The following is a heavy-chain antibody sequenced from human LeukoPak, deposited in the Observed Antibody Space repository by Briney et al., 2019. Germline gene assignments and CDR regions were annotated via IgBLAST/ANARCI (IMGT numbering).Heavy chain of an antibody. CDR1: GGTFSSYA. CDR3: ARAALSASYFDY. Sequence: EASVKVPCKASGGTFSSYAISWVRQAPGQGLEWMGGIIPIFGTANYAQKFQGRVTITADKSTSTAYMELSSLRSEDTAVYYCARAALSASYFDYWGQGTLVTVSS. D-gene: IGHD3-3*01. V-gene: IGHV1-69*06. CDR2: IIPIFGTA. J-gene: IGHJ4*02.